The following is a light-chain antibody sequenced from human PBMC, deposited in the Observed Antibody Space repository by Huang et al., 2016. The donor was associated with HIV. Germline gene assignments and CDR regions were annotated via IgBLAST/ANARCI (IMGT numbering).Light chain of an antibody. CDR3: QLRSTWPGDT. Sequence: EIVLTQSPATLSLSPGERATLSCRASQTVSSYLAWFQQKPGQAPRLLIYDASNRATGIPARFSGSGSGTDFTLTISSLELEDFAVYYCQLRSTWPGDTFGGGTKVEIK. CDR1: QTVSSY. CDR2: DAS. J-gene: IGKJ4*01. V-gene: IGKV3-11*01.